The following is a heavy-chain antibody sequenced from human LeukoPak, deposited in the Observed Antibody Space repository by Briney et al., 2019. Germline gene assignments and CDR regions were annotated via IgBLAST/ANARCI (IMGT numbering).Heavy chain of an antibody. Sequence: PSETLSLTCAVYGGSFSGYYWSWIRQPPGKGLAWIGEINHSGSTNYNPSLKSRVTISVDTSKIQFSLKLSSVTAADTAVYYCASGGYSYGRFGYWGQGTLVTVSS. CDR3: ASGGYSYGRFGY. D-gene: IGHD5-18*01. CDR1: GGSFSGYY. J-gene: IGHJ4*02. V-gene: IGHV4-34*01. CDR2: INHSGST.